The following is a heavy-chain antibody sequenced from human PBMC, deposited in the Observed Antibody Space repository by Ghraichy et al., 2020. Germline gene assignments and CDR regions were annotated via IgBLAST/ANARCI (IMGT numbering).Heavy chain of an antibody. Sequence: ETLSLTCTVSGGSINSYYWTWIRQPPGKGLEWIGYIYYSGSTNYNPSLKSRVTISVDTSKSQFSLKLSSVTAADTAVYYCARESATGWFDPWGQGTLVTVSS. D-gene: IGHD3-10*01. J-gene: IGHJ5*02. V-gene: IGHV4-59*01. CDR1: GGSINSYY. CDR2: IYYSGST. CDR3: ARESATGWFDP.